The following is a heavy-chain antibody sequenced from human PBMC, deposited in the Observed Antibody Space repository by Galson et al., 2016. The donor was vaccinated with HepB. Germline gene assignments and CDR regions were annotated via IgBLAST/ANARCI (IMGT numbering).Heavy chain of an antibody. J-gene: IGHJ3*02. CDR1: EFAFSSYW. V-gene: IGHV3-7*02. D-gene: IGHD2-15*01. CDR2: IKHDGSEE. CDR3: ARPGYCSGSSCYVPFDI. Sequence: SLRLSCAGSEFAFSSYWMIWVRQAPGKGLEWLASIKHDGSEEYYLDSVKGRFTISRDNAKNSVYLQMNSLRAEDTAVYYCARPGYCSGSSCYVPFDIWGQGTMATVSS.